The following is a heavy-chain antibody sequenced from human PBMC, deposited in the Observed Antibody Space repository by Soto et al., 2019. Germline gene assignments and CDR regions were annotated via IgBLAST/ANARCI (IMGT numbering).Heavy chain of an antibody. D-gene: IGHD2-15*01. CDR2: FDPEDGET. CDR1: GYTLTELS. Sequence: ASVKVSCKVSGYTLTELSMHWVRQAPGKGLEWMGGFDPEDGETIYAQKFQGRVTMTEDTSTDTAYMELSSLRSEDTAVYYCATVSYCSGGSCYYYYYGMDVWGQGTTVTVS. V-gene: IGHV1-24*01. J-gene: IGHJ6*02. CDR3: ATVSYCSGGSCYYYYYGMDV.